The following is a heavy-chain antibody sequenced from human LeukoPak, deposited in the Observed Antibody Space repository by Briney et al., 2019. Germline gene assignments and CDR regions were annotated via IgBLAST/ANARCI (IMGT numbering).Heavy chain of an antibody. CDR3: AREGDYYGSGSYPNYYYYYMGV. Sequence: GASVKVSCKASGYTFTSYGISWVRQAPGQGLEWMGWISAYNGNTNYAQKLQGRVTMTTDTSTSTAYMELRSLRSDDTAVYYCAREGDYYGSGSYPNYYYYYMGVWGKGTTVTVSS. D-gene: IGHD3-10*01. CDR2: ISAYNGNT. CDR1: GYTFTSYG. V-gene: IGHV1-18*01. J-gene: IGHJ6*03.